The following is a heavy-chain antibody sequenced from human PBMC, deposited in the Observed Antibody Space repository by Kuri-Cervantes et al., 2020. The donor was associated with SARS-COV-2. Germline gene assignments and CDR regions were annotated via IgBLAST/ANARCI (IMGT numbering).Heavy chain of an antibody. V-gene: IGHV3-20*04. CDR2: INWNGGST. D-gene: IGHD2-2*01. Sequence: GESLKISCAASGFTFDDYGMSWVRQAPGKGLEWVSGINWNGGSTGYADSVKGRFTISRDNAKNSLYLQMNSLRAEDTALYYCATDLPCSSTSCHQTPVDYWGQGTLVTVSS. J-gene: IGHJ4*02. CDR1: GFTFDDYG. CDR3: ATDLPCSSTSCHQTPVDY.